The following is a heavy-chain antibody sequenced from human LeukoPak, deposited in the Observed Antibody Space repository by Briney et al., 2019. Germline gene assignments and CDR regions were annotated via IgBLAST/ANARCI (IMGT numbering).Heavy chain of an antibody. V-gene: IGHV3-7*03. CDR1: GFTFSSYG. J-gene: IGHJ6*02. CDR3: ARDRPRYCSSTSCYDYYYYGMDV. Sequence: GRSLRLSCAASGFTFSSYGMHWVRQAPGKGLEWVANIKQDGSEKYYVDSVKGRFTISRDNAKNSLYLQMNSLRAEDTAVYYCARDRPRYCSSTSCYDYYYYGMDVWGQGTTVTVSS. D-gene: IGHD2-2*01. CDR2: IKQDGSEK.